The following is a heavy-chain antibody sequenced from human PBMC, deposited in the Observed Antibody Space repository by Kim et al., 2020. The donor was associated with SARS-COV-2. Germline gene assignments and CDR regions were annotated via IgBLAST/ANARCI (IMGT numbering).Heavy chain of an antibody. CDR3: ARNQRYSSGWYVAGYY. CDR1: GGSLSSSSYY. D-gene: IGHD6-19*01. J-gene: IGHJ6*01. CDR2: AYYIGNT. Sequence: SETLSLTCTVSGGSLSSSSYYWGWIRQPPGKGLEWIGTAYYIGNTYYNPSLKSRVTISVDTSKNQFSLKLGSVTAADTAVYYCARNQRYSSGWYVAGYY. V-gene: IGHV4-39*01.